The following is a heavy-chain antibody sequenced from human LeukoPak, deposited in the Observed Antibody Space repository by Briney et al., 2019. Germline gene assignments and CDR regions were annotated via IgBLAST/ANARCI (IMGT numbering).Heavy chain of an antibody. CDR1: GFTFSSYS. V-gene: IGHV3-21*01. D-gene: IGHD2-15*01. Sequence: GGSLRLSCAASGFTFSSYSVNWVRQAPGKGLEWVSSISSSSSYIYYADSVKGRFTISRDNAKNSLYLQMNSLRAEDTAVYYCARVLLEGEDYWGQGTLVTASS. CDR2: ISSSSSYI. J-gene: IGHJ4*02. CDR3: ARVLLEGEDY.